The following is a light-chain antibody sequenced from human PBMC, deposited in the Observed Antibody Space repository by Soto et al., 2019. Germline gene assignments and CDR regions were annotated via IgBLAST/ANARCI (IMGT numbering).Light chain of an antibody. J-gene: IGKJ1*01. Sequence: EIVLTQSPGTLALSPGERGSLSCRAIQSVSNNYLAWYHQKPGQAPRLLLYGASNRATGIPERFSGSGSGTDFTLTISRLEPEDFAVYYCQQYGSSGTFGQGTKVDI. V-gene: IGKV3-20*01. CDR2: GAS. CDR3: QQYGSSGT. CDR1: QSVSNNY.